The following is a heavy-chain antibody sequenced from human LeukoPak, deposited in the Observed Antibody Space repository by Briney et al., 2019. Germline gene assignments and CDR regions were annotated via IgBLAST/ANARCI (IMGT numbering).Heavy chain of an antibody. V-gene: IGHV3-66*01. J-gene: IGHJ4*02. Sequence: TGGSLRLSCAASGFTVSSNYMSWVRQAPGKGLEWVSVIYSGGSTYYADSVKGRFTISRDNSKNTLYLQMSSLRAEDTAVYFCARMSVTMIVVVSYFDSWGQGTLVTVSS. CDR3: ARMSVTMIVVVSYFDS. CDR2: IYSGGST. D-gene: IGHD3-22*01. CDR1: GFTVSSNY.